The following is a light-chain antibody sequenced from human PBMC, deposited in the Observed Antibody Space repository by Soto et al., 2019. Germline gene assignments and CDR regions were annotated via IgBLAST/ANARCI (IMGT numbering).Light chain of an antibody. CDR2: AAS. CDR3: QQYYSYPRT. CDR1: QGISSY. J-gene: IGKJ1*01. V-gene: IGKV1-8*01. Sequence: AIRMTQSPSSLSASTGDRVTNTCRASQGISSYLAWYQQKSGKAPKLLIYAASTLQSVVPSRFSGSGSGTDFTLTISCLQSEDFATYYCQQYYSYPRTFGQGTKVDIK.